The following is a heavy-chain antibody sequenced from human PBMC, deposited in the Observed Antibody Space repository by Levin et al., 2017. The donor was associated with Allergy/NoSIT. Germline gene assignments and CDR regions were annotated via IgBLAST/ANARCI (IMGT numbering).Heavy chain of an antibody. CDR3: ARGCTYSSGWYVYYYDSSGSDSPDY. CDR2: INPNSGGT. D-gene: IGHD3-22*01. V-gene: IGHV1-2*02. Sequence: RASVKVSCKASGYTFTGYYMHWVRQAPGQGLEWMGWINPNSGGTNYAQKFQGRVTMTRDTSISTAYMELSRLRSDDTAVYYCARGCTYSSGWYVYYYDSSGSDSPDYWGQGTLVTVSS. CDR1: GYTFTGYY. J-gene: IGHJ4*02.